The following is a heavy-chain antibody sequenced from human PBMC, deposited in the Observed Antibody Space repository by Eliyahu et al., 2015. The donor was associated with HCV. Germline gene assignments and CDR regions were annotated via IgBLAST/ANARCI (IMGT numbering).Heavy chain of an antibody. CDR2: IYHSGST. CDR1: GGSISSSSYY. J-gene: IGHJ4*02. D-gene: IGHD4-17*01. CDR3: AREVYGDYVHY. V-gene: IGHV4-39*07. Sequence: PGLVKPSETLSLTCTVSGGSISSSSYYWGWIRQPPGKGLEWIGSIYHSGSTYYNPSLKSRVTISVDTSKNQFSLKLSSVTAADTAVYYCAREVYGDYVHYWGQGTLVTVSS.